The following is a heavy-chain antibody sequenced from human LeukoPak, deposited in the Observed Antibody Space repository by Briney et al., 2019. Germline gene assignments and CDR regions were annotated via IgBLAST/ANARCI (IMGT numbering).Heavy chain of an antibody. J-gene: IGHJ4*02. CDR2: VDHGGSGT. V-gene: IGHV3-74*01. CDR3: AKAIVGAATFDY. D-gene: IGHD1-26*01. Sequence: GGSLTLSCATSGFTFTSYWMHWVRQVAGKGLVWLARVDHGGSGTNYADSVKGRFTISRDNAKSTVYLQMNSLRAEDTAVYYCAKAIVGAATFDYWGQGTLVTVSS. CDR1: GFTFTSYW.